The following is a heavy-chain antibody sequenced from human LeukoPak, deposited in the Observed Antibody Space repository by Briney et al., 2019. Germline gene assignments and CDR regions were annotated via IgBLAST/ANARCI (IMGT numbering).Heavy chain of an antibody. CDR2: MNPNSGNT. CDR1: GYTFTSYD. J-gene: IGHJ3*02. CDR3: ARGRVSHDAFDI. V-gene: IGHV1-8*01. D-gene: IGHD6-6*01. Sequence: GASVKVSCKASGYTFTSYDINWVRQATGQGLEWMGWMNPNSGNTGYAQKFQGRVTMTRNTSISTAYMELRSLRSEDTAVYYCARGRVSHDAFDIWGQGTMVTVSS.